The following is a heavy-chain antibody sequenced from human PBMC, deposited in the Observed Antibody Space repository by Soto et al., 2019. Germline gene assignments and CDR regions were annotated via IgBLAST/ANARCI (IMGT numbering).Heavy chain of an antibody. Sequence: GASVKASCKASGYTFTSYGISWVQQAPGQGLEWMGWISAGNGNTKYSQKFQGRVTITRDTSANTAYMELSSLRSEDTAVYYCARSFVVVTDFDYWGQGTLVTVSS. D-gene: IGHD2-21*02. V-gene: IGHV1-18*01. CDR3: ARSFVVVTDFDY. J-gene: IGHJ4*02. CDR1: GYTFTSYG. CDR2: ISAGNGNT.